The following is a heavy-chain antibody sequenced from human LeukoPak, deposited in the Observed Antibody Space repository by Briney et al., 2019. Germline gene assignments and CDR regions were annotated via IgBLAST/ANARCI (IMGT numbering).Heavy chain of an antibody. V-gene: IGHV4-59*04. CDR3: ARQVTFGYAYAYYFDY. Sequence: TSETLSLTCTVSGGSISSYYWSWIRQPPGKGLEWIGNFHYSGSNSYNPSLKSRVTISVDTSKNQFSLRLSSVTAADTAVYYCARQVTFGYAYAYYFDYWGQGTLVTVSS. J-gene: IGHJ4*02. CDR2: FHYSGSN. D-gene: IGHD3-16*01. CDR1: GGSISSYY.